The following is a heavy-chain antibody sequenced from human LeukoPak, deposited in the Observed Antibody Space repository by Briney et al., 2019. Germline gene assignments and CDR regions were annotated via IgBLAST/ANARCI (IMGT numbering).Heavy chain of an antibody. J-gene: IGHJ4*02. CDR3: VKDRDTNLVRGVIHSGYFDY. CDR2: MWFDGSNE. D-gene: IGHD3-10*01. V-gene: IGHV3-33*06. Sequence: PGGALRLSCAASGFTFTTYGMQWVRRAPGKGLEWVALMWFDGSNEYYADSVKGRFTNSRDNSKNTLYLQMNSLRAKDTAVYYCVKDRDTNLVRGVIHSGYFDYWGQGTLVTVSS. CDR1: GFTFTTYG.